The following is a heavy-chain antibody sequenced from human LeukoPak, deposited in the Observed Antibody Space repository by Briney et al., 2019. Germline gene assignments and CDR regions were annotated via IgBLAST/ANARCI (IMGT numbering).Heavy chain of an antibody. CDR2: INPNSGGT. J-gene: IGHJ6*02. CDR1: GYTFTGYY. Sequence: ASVKVSCKASGYTFTGYYMHWVRQAPGQGLEWMGWINPNSGGTNYAQKFQGRVTMTRDTSVSTAHMELSRLRSDDTAVYYCARVLPPITVTISDYYYGMDVWGQGTTVTVSS. CDR3: ARVLPPITVTISDYYYGMDV. V-gene: IGHV1-2*02. D-gene: IGHD4-11*01.